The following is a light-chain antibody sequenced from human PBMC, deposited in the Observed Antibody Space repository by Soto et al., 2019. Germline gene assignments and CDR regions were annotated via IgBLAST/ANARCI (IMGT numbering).Light chain of an antibody. Sequence: EIVLTQSPATLSLSPGETATLSCRASQSVSSSLAWYQQKPGQAPRLLIYDASNRATGIPARFSGSGSGTDFPLTISSLEPEDFAVYYCQQRSNWLTCGGGTKVESK. CDR2: DAS. CDR3: QQRSNWLT. J-gene: IGKJ4*01. V-gene: IGKV3-11*01. CDR1: QSVSSS.